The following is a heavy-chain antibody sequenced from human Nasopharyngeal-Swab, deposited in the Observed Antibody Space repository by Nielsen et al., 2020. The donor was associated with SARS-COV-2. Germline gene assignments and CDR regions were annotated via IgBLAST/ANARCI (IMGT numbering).Heavy chain of an antibody. CDR2: IWYDGSNK. D-gene: IGHD3-10*01. V-gene: IGHV3-33*01. Sequence: GESLKISCAASGFTFSSYGMHWVRQAPGKGLEWVAVIWYDGSNKYYADSVKGRFTISRDNSKNTLYLQMNSLRAEDTAVYYCARGMWFRELSTTFYYYGMDVWGQGTTVTVSS. CDR3: ARGMWFRELSTTFYYYGMDV. J-gene: IGHJ6*02. CDR1: GFTFSSYG.